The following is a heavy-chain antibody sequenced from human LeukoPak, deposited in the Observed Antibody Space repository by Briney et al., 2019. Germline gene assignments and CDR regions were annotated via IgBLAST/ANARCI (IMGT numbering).Heavy chain of an antibody. CDR2: IYSGGST. CDR3: AKSIVGSTGFDY. D-gene: IGHD1-26*01. J-gene: IGHJ4*02. CDR1: GFTVSSNY. V-gene: IGHV3-53*01. Sequence: PGGSLRLSCAASGFTVSSNYMSWVRQAPGKGLEWVSVIYSGGSTYYADSVKGRFTISRDNSKNTLYLQMNSLRAEDTAVYYCAKSIVGSTGFDYWGQGALVSVSS.